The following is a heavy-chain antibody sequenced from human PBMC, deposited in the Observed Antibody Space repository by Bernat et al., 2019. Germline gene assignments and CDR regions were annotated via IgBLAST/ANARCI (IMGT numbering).Heavy chain of an antibody. V-gene: IGHV3-15*01. Sequence: EVQLLESGGGLVKPGGSLRLSCAASGFTFIDAWMNWVRQAPGKGLEFIGRIKSKADGGTTDYAAPVKGRFTISRDDSQNMVYLQMNDLKTDDTALSYCTTKQPPRECNGAHCSDSWGQGALVTVSS. D-gene: IGHD2-8*01. CDR2: IKSKADGGTT. J-gene: IGHJ4*02. CDR3: TTKQPPRECNGAHCSDS. CDR1: GFTFIDAW.